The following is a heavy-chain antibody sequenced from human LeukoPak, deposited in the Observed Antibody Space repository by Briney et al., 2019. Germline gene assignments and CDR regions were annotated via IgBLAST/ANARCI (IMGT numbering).Heavy chain of an antibody. Sequence: SETLSLTCTVSGGSVSSYFWSWIRQPPGKGLEWIGYIQYSGSANYNPSLKSRVTISVDTSENQFSLKLSFVTAADTAVYYCGALITMIVVVIAPLVDYWGQGTLVTVSS. D-gene: IGHD3-22*01. CDR1: GGSVSSYF. CDR2: IQYSGSA. V-gene: IGHV4-59*08. CDR3: GALITMIVVVIAPLVDY. J-gene: IGHJ4*02.